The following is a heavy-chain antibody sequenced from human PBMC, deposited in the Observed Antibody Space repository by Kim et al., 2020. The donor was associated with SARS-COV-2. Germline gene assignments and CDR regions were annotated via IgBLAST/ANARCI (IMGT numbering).Heavy chain of an antibody. J-gene: IGHJ6*02. Sequence: GGSLRLSCVASGFTFRKYWTSWVRQAPGKALEWVANIKEDGSAKYYVDSVKGRFTISRDNAKNSLFLQMNSLRAEDTAVYYCVRDMDVWGRGTTVTVSS. CDR1: GFTFRKYW. CDR2: IKEDGSAK. V-gene: IGHV3-7*03. CDR3: VRDMDV.